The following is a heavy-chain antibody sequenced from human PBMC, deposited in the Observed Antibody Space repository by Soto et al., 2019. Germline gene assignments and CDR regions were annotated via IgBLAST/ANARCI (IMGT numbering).Heavy chain of an antibody. V-gene: IGHV3-64D*06. J-gene: IGHJ3*02. D-gene: IGHD2-15*01. CDR3: VKDLGYCSGGSCYPPLAAFDI. CDR1: GFTFSSYA. Sequence: GGSLRLSCSASGFTFSSYAMHWVRQAPGKGLEYVSAISSNGGSTYYADSVKGRFTISRDNSKNTLYLQMSSLRAEDTAVYYCVKDLGYCSGGSCYPPLAAFDIWGQGTMVTVS. CDR2: ISSNGGST.